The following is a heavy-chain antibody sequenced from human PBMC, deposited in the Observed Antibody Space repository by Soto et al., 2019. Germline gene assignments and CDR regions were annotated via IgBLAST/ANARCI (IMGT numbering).Heavy chain of an antibody. Sequence: QVQLQESGPGLVKPSQTLSLTCTVSGGSISSGGYYWSWTRQHPGKVLEWIEYINYSGRTYYNPPLKRRVTISVDTSKIQVPLKLSSVTAAATAVYYCARGALGGNSATLAYWGQGTLVTVSS. V-gene: IGHV4-31*03. CDR3: ARGALGGNSATLAY. J-gene: IGHJ4*02. CDR2: INYSGRT. CDR1: GGSISSGGYY. D-gene: IGHD4-4*01.